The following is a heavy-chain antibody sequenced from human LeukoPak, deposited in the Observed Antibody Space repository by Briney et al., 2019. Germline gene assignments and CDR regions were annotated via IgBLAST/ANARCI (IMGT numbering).Heavy chain of an antibody. CDR3: ARSVSSWLFDY. D-gene: IGHD6-13*01. V-gene: IGHV4-4*07. CDR1: GGSISSYY. Sequence: SETLSLTCTVSGGSISSYYWSWIRQPAGKGLEWIGRIYTSGSTNYNPSLKSRVTMSVDTFKNQFSLKLSSVTAADTAVYYCARSVSSWLFDYWAREPWSPSPQ. CDR2: IYTSGST. J-gene: IGHJ4*02.